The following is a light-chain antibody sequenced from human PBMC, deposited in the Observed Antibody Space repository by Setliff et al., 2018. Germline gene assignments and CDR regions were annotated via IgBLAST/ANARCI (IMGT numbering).Light chain of an antibody. CDR1: SSDVGRYNY. V-gene: IGLV2-11*01. CDR3: CSYAGTFTFV. CDR2: DVN. Sequence: QSVLAQPRSVSGSPGQSVTISCTGTSSDVGRYNYVSWYQQHPGKAPKLMIYDVNRRPSGVPDRFSGSKSGNTAYLTISGLQAEDEADYYCCSYAGTFTFVFVTGTKVTVL. J-gene: IGLJ1*01.